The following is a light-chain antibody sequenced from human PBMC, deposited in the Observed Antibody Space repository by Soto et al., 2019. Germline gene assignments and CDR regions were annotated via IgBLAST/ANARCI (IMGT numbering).Light chain of an antibody. CDR3: LQHNTYPQT. J-gene: IGKJ1*01. V-gene: IGKV1-17*01. Sequence: DIQMTQSPSSLSASVGDRVTITCRASQGIGNFLGWFQQKPGRAPKRLIYAASSLESGVPSRFSGSGSGTEFTLPSSSLQPEDFATYYCLQHNTYPQTFGQGTKVDVK. CDR1: QGIGNF. CDR2: AAS.